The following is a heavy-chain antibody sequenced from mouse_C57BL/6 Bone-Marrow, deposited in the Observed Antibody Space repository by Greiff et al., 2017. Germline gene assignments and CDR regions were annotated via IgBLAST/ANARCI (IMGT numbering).Heavy chain of an antibody. CDR3: ARDKGTGYYAMDY. CDR1: GFTFSSYA. CDR2: ISDGGSYT. V-gene: IGHV5-4*01. D-gene: IGHD3-3*01. Sequence: EVQLVESGGGLVKPGGSLKLSCAASGFTFSSYAMSWVRQTPEKRLEWVATISDGGSYTYYPDNVKGRFTISRDNAKNNLYLQMSHLKSEDTAMYYCARDKGTGYYAMDYWGQGTSVTVSS. J-gene: IGHJ4*01.